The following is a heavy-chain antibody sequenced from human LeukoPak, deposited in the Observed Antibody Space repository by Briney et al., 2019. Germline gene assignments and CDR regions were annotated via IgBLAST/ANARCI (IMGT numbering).Heavy chain of an antibody. CDR1: GGSISSSPYY. D-gene: IGHD5-18*01. V-gene: IGHV4-39*07. CDR3: AKGAEGFSYYNWIDP. J-gene: IGHJ5*01. CDR2: IYYSGTT. Sequence: PSETLSLTCTVSGGSISSSPYYWGWLRQPPGKGLEWIGSIYYSGTTHYNPSLESRVTISVDTSKSQFSLKLASVTAADTAIYYCAKGAEGFSYYNWIDPWGQGTLVTVSS.